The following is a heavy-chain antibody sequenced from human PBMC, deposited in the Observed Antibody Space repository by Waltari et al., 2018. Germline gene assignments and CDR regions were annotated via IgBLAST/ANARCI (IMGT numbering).Heavy chain of an antibody. CDR2: ISGSGGST. Sequence: EVHLVESGGGLVQPGGSLRLSCAASVFTFSSCAMSWVRQAPGKGLEWVSAISGSGGSTYYADSVKGRFTISRDNSKNTLYLQMNSLRAEDTAVYYCAKVPAAAGITPYWGQGTLVTVSS. CDR3: AKVPAAAGITPY. D-gene: IGHD6-13*01. CDR1: VFTFSSCA. J-gene: IGHJ4*02. V-gene: IGHV3-23*04.